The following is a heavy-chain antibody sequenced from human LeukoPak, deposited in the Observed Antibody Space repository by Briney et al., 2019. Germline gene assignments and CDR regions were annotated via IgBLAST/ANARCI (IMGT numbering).Heavy chain of an antibody. CDR3: ARGPYYYGSGSYWNWFDP. CDR2: INHSGST. D-gene: IGHD3-10*01. Sequence: SETLSLTCAVYGGSFSGYYWSWIRQPPGKGLEWIGEINHSGSTNYNPSLRSRVTISVDTSKNQFSLKLSSVTAADTAVYYCARGPYYYGSGSYWNWFDPWGQGTLVTVSS. J-gene: IGHJ5*02. CDR1: GGSFSGYY. V-gene: IGHV4-34*01.